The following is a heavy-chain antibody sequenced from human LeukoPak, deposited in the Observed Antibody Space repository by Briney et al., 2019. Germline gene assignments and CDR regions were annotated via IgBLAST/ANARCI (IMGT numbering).Heavy chain of an antibody. V-gene: IGHV4-4*07. CDR1: GGSLSTYY. CDR3: AINRGIAARPRTYYYYYYMDV. CDR2: IYYIVSA. Sequence: SETLSLTSTVSGGSLSTYYWSWIRPPPPKGRGWIGSIYYIVSANYIHYLKSPVNMSVDTSKNQFSLKLSSVTAADTAVYYCAINRGIAARPRTYYYYYYMDVWGKGNTVTVSS. J-gene: IGHJ6*03. D-gene: IGHD6-6*01.